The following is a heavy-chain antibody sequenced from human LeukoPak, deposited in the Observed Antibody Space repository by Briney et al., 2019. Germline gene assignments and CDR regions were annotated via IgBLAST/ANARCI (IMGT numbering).Heavy chain of an antibody. CDR1: GGSISSGGYS. Sequence: PSETLSLTCAVSGGSISSGGYSWNWIRQPTGKGLEWIGYIYNSGSTSYNPSLKSRVTMSVDTSKNQFSLKMSSVTAADTAVYFCARDLHYTTSSTYYYYYMDVWGKGTPVTVSS. J-gene: IGHJ6*03. D-gene: IGHD3-3*01. CDR2: IYNSGST. V-gene: IGHV4-30-4*07. CDR3: ARDLHYTTSSTYYYYYMDV.